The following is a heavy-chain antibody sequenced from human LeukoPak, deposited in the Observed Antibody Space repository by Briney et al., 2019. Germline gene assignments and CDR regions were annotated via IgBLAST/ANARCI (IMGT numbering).Heavy chain of an antibody. V-gene: IGHV4-59*08. Sequence: SETLSLTCAVYGGSFSGYYWSWIRQPPGKGLEWIGYIYYSGSTNYNPSLKSRVTISVDTSKNQFSLKLSSVTAADTAVYYCARRGCSSTSCYTDCWGQGTLVTVSS. J-gene: IGHJ4*02. CDR3: ARRGCSSTSCYTDC. CDR2: IYYSGST. CDR1: GGSFSGYY. D-gene: IGHD2-2*02.